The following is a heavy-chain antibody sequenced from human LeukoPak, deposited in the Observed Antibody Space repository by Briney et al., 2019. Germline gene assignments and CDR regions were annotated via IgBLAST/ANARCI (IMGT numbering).Heavy chain of an antibody. Sequence: GGSLRLSCTVSGFTLSSYEMSWIRQAPGKGLEWVSSIDYDGGSGHYADSVKSRFTISRDNSNNTLFLHFNSLRGEDTAVYYCTRNSGWYGLSWGQGTLVTVSS. D-gene: IGHD6-19*01. CDR1: GFTLSSYE. V-gene: IGHV3-23*01. CDR2: IDYDGGSG. CDR3: TRNSGWYGLS. J-gene: IGHJ1*01.